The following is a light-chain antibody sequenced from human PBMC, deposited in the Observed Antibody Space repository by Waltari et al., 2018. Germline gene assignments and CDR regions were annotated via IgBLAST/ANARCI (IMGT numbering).Light chain of an antibody. V-gene: IGKV3-20*01. J-gene: IGKJ1*01. Sequence: EIVLTQSPGTLSLSPGETATLSCRASQSVGRTLAWYQQKPGQAPRLLIYAASTRATGIPDRFSGSGSGTDFRLTISRVEPEDFAVYYCQHYVCLPVTFGQGTTVELK. CDR2: AAS. CDR1: QSVGRT. CDR3: QHYVCLPVT.